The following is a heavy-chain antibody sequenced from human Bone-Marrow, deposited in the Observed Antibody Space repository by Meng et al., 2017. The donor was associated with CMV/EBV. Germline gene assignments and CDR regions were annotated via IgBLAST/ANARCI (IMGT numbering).Heavy chain of an antibody. J-gene: IGHJ4*02. Sequence: GGSLRLSCAASGFAFSSYALHWVRQAPGKGLEWVSFINWNGGSTGYADSVKGRFTISRDNAKNSLYLQMNSLRAEDTALYYCARDPLNYGDKKGGFDYWGQGTLVAVSS. CDR3: ARDPLNYGDKKGGFDY. V-gene: IGHV3-20*04. D-gene: IGHD4-17*01. CDR2: INWNGGST. CDR1: GFAFSSYA.